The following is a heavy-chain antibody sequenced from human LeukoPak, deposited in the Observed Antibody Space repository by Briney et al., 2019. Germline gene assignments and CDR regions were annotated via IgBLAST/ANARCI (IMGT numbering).Heavy chain of an antibody. CDR2: IYHSGST. D-gene: IGHD4-17*01. CDR1: GGSISSSNW. CDR3: ARVRSTVTTRRFDY. V-gene: IGHV4-4*02. Sequence: SGTLSLTCAVSGGSISSSNWWSGVRQPPGKGLEWIGEIYHSGSTNYNPSLKSRVTISVDKSKNQFSLKLSSVTAADTAVYYCARVRSTVTTRRFDYWGQGTLVTVSS. J-gene: IGHJ4*02.